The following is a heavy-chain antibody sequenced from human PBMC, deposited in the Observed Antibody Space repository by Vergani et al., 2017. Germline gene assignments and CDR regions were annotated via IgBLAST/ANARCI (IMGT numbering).Heavy chain of an antibody. J-gene: IGHJ1*01. Sequence: QMQLVQSGPEVKKPGTSVKVSCKASGFTFTSSAVQWVRQARGQRLEWIGWIVVGSGNTNYAQKFQERVTITRDMSTSTAYMELSSLRSEDTAVYYCAADGGLGWTRYFQHWGQGTLVXVSS. D-gene: IGHD3-16*01. CDR2: IVVGSGNT. CDR1: GFTFTSSA. CDR3: AADGGLGWTRYFQH. V-gene: IGHV1-58*01.